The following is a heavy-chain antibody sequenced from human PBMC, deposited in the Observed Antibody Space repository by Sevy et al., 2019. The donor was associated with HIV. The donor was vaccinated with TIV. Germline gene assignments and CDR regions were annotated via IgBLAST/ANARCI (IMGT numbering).Heavy chain of an antibody. CDR1: GFTLSADW. V-gene: IGHV3-74*01. CDR2: INSDGAGT. J-gene: IGHJ5*02. D-gene: IGHD3-10*01. Sequence: GGSLRLSCAASGFTLSADWMHWVRQTPGKGLVCVSRINSDGAGTHYADSVKGRFIISRDNGKNSLYLQMNSLRVEDTGLYYCTRGTRGVVQSWCQGTLVTVPS. CDR3: TRGTRGVVQS.